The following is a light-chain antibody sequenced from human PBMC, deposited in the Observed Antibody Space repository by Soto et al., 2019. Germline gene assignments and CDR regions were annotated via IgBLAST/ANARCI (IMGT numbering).Light chain of an antibody. CDR3: QVWDSTSDHVV. Sequence: YELTQPPSVSVAPGQTARINCEGNNIGFKSVHWYHQKPGQAPVLVVYHNSDRPSGIPERFSGSNSANTATLTISRVEAGDEADYYCQVWDSTSDHVVFGGGTKVTVL. J-gene: IGLJ2*01. V-gene: IGLV3-21*02. CDR2: HNS. CDR1: NIGFKS.